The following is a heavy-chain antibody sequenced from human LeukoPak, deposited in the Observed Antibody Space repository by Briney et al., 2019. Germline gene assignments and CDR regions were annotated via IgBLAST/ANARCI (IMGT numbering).Heavy chain of an antibody. CDR3: ARLPTSSPYYMDV. D-gene: IGHD6-6*01. J-gene: IGHJ6*03. CDR2: IYYSGST. V-gene: IGHV4-59*01. Sequence: PSETLSLTCTVSGGSISSYYWSWIRQPPGKGLEWIGYIYYSGSTNYNPSLKSRVTISVDTSKNQFSLKLSSVTAADTAVYYCARLPTSSPYYMDVWGKGTTVTISS. CDR1: GGSISSYY.